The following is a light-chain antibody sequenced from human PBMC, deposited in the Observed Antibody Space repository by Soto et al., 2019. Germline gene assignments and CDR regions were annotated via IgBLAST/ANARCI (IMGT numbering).Light chain of an antibody. Sequence: EIVLTQSPGTPSLSPGERATLSCRASQSVRSNYLAWYQQKPGQAPILLIYGASTRATGIPDRFSGSGSGIDFTLTITRLEPEDFAVYYCQQYATLPYTFGQGTKLEIK. V-gene: IGKV3-20*01. CDR2: GAS. CDR1: QSVRSNY. CDR3: QQYATLPYT. J-gene: IGKJ2*01.